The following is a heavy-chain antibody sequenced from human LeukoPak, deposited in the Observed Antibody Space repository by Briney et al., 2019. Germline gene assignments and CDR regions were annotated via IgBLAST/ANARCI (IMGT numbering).Heavy chain of an antibody. CDR2: TVYRYKWYY. V-gene: IGHV6-1*01. D-gene: IGHD2-21*01. CDR3: ARSTALVGDDWVDP. Sequence: SQTLSLTCAISGDSVSSNSAAWDWIRQSPSRGLEWLGRTVYRYKWYYDYAVSVQSRITINADTSKNQFSLHLNSATPEDTAVYYCARSTALVGDDWVDPWGQGTLVTVSS. CDR1: GDSVSSNSAA. J-gene: IGHJ5*02.